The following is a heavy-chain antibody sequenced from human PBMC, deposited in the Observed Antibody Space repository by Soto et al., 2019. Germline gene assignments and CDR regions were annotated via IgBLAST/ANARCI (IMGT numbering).Heavy chain of an antibody. Sequence: QVQLVESGGGVVQPGRSLRLSCAASGFTFSSYAMHWVRQAPGKGLEWVAVISYDGSNKYYADSVKGRFTISRDNSKNTLYLQMNSLRAEDTAVYYCARDGDYYDSSGYPTMPFDYWGQGTLVTVSS. CDR2: ISYDGSNK. D-gene: IGHD3-22*01. CDR1: GFTFSSYA. J-gene: IGHJ4*02. CDR3: ARDGDYYDSSGYPTMPFDY. V-gene: IGHV3-30-3*01.